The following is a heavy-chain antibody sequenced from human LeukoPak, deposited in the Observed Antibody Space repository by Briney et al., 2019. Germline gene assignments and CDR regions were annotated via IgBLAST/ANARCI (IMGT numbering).Heavy chain of an antibody. Sequence: ASVKVSCTASGYTFTGYYIHWVRQAPGQGLEWMGWINPNSGGTNYAQKFQGWVTMTRDTSISTAYMELSRLGSDDTAVYYCARGTWELPTALFDYWGQGTLVTVSS. J-gene: IGHJ4*02. CDR3: ARGTWELPTALFDY. CDR2: INPNSGGT. CDR1: GYTFTGYY. V-gene: IGHV1-2*04. D-gene: IGHD1-26*01.